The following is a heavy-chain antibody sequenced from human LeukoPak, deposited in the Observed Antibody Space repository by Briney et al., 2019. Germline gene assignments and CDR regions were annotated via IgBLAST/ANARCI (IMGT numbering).Heavy chain of an antibody. CDR2: IYHSGST. D-gene: IGHD2/OR15-2a*01. CDR3: ARDRSFENYFDY. Sequence: SETLSLTCTVSGGSISSYYWSWIRQPPGKGLEWIGYIYHSGSTYYNPSLKSRVTISVDRSKNQFSLKLSSVTAADTAVYYCARDRSFENYFDYWGQGTLVTVSS. CDR1: GGSISSYY. V-gene: IGHV4-59*12. J-gene: IGHJ4*02.